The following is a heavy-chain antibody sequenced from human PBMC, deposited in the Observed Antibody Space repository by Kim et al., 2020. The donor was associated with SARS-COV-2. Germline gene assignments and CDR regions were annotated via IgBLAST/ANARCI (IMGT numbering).Heavy chain of an antibody. Sequence: SETLSLTCTVSGGSISSGGYYWSWIRQHPGKGLEWIGYIYYSGTTYYNPSLKSRVTISVDTSKNQFSLKLSSVTAADTAVNYCARVVTIFGVVTTSDYWGQGTLVTVSS. J-gene: IGHJ4*02. CDR1: GGSISSGGYY. CDR3: ARVVTIFGVVTTSDY. V-gene: IGHV4-31*03. D-gene: IGHD3-3*01. CDR2: IYYSGTT.